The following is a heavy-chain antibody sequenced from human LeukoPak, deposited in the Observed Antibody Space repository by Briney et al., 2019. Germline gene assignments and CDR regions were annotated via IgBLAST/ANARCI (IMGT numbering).Heavy chain of an antibody. CDR1: GYTSTNYG. J-gene: IGHJ4*02. D-gene: IGHD2-8*01. V-gene: IGHV1-18*01. Sequence: ATAKLSRKTSGYTSTNYGITWVPQAPGQRLEWMGWICRYNSNTIYAQKLQRRVTVTTYTSTSTAYMELRSLRSDDTAVYYCTRTGLDCKNGVCYDYWGQGTLVTVSS. CDR2: ICRYNSNT. CDR3: TRTGLDCKNGVCYDY.